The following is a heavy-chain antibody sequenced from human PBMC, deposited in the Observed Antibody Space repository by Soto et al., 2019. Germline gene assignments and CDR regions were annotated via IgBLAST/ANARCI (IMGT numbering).Heavy chain of an antibody. CDR3: ARVGYCSGGSCFEFDY. CDR1: GFTFSSYW. CDR2: IKQDGSEK. Sequence: GGSLRLSCAASGFTFSSYWMSWVRQAPGKGLEWVANIKQDGSEKYYVDSVKGRFTISRDNAKNSLYLQMNSLRAEDTAVYYCARVGYCSGGSCFEFDYWGQGTLVTVSS. J-gene: IGHJ4*02. D-gene: IGHD2-15*01. V-gene: IGHV3-7*03.